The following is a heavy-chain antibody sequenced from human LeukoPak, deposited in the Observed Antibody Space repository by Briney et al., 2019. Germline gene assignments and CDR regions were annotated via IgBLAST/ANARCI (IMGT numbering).Heavy chain of an antibody. J-gene: IGHJ6*04. V-gene: IGHV3-21*01. CDR3: ARDTRFGALYDSSYHGMDV. CDR2: IGSSSSHI. CDR1: GFIFSTYS. D-gene: IGHD3-10*01. Sequence: SGGSLRLSCAASGFIFSTYSMNWVRQAPGKGLEWVSSIGSSSSHIYYADSVKGRLTISRDNAKNSLYLQIYSLRAQDTAVYYCARDTRFGALYDSSYHGMDVWGKGTTVTVSS.